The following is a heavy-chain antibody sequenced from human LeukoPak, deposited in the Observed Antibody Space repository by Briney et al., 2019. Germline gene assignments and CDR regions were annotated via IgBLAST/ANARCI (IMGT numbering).Heavy chain of an antibody. CDR2: IYYSGST. D-gene: IGHD4-17*01. V-gene: IGHV4-59*08. CDR3: ARAPATTVTTSYYYYMDV. CDR1: GGSFSGYY. J-gene: IGHJ6*03. Sequence: SETLSLTCAVYGGSFSGYYWSWIRQPPGKGLEWIGYIYYSGSTNYNPSLKSRVTISVDTSKNQFSLKLSSVTAADTAVYYCARAPATTVTTSYYYYMDVWGKGTTVTVSS.